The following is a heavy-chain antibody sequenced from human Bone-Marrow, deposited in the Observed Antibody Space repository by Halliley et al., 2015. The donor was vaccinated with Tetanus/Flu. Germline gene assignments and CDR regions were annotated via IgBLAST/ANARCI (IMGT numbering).Heavy chain of an antibody. CDR2: WFDGSYK. V-gene: IGHV3-33*03. J-gene: IGHJ4*02. Sequence: WFDGSYKFYADSVKGRCAISRDNSKNTLYLQVTSLTAEDTAMYYCAKDPGADYDTAGYYEDNWGQGTLVTVSS. D-gene: IGHD3-22*01. CDR3: AKDPGADYDTAGYYEDN.